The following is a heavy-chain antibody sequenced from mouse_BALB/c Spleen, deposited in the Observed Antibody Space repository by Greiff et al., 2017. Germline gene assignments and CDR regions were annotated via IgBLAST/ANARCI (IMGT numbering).Heavy chain of an antibody. V-gene: IGHV7-3*02. J-gene: IGHJ1*01. CDR2: IRIKANGYTT. CDR1: GFTFTDYY. Sequence: EVQLVESGGGLVQPGGSLRLSCATSGFTFTDYYMSWVRQPPGKALEWLGFIRIKANGYTTEYSASVKGRFTISRDNSQSILYLQMNTLRAEDSATYYCARENYGSSYWYFDVWGAGTTVTVSS. D-gene: IGHD1-1*01. CDR3: ARENYGSSYWYFDV.